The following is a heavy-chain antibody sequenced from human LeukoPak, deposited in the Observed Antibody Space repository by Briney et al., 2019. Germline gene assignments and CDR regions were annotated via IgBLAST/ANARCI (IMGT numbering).Heavy chain of an antibody. Sequence: GEALKISCKGSGYSFTSYWIGWVRQMPGKGLEWRGSIYPGDSDTIYSPSFQGQVTISADKSISTAYLQWSSLKASDTAMSYCARPLHFDWLSPFASWGQGTLVTVSS. CDR2: IYPGDSDT. CDR3: ARPLHFDWLSPFAS. J-gene: IGHJ4*02. D-gene: IGHD3-9*01. V-gene: IGHV5-51*01. CDR1: GYSFTSYW.